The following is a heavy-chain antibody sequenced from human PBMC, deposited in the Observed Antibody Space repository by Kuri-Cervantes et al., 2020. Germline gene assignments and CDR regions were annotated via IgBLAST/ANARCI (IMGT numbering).Heavy chain of an antibody. J-gene: IGHJ4*02. CDR3: ARDSSLGYDFWSGYYTATDY. D-gene: IGHD3-3*01. V-gene: IGHV3-23*01. CDR1: GFTFSSYA. Sequence: LSLTCAASGFTFSSYAMSWVRQAPGKGLEWVSAISGSGSSTYYADPVKGRFTVSRDNSKNTLYLQTNSLRAEDTAVYYCARDSSLGYDFWSGYYTATDYWGQGTLVTVSS. CDR2: ISGSGSST.